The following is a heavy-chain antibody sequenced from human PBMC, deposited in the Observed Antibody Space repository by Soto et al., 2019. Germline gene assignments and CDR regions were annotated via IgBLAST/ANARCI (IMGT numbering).Heavy chain of an antibody. D-gene: IGHD3-10*01. J-gene: IGHJ5*02. Sequence: LSLTCTVSGGSISSGDYYWSWIRQPPGKGLEWIGYIYYSGSTYYNPSLKSRVTISVGTSKNQFSLKLSSVTAADRAVYYCAATRVTMALGWFGPWGQGTLVTVS. CDR1: GGSISSGDYY. CDR3: AATRVTMALGWFGP. V-gene: IGHV4-30-4*01. CDR2: IYYSGST.